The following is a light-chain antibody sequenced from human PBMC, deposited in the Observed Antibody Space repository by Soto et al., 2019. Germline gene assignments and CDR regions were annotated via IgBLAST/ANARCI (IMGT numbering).Light chain of an antibody. V-gene: IGKV1-39*01. J-gene: IGKJ5*01. CDR1: QSISSF. Sequence: DIQMTQSPSSLSASVGDRVSITCRASQSISSFLNWYQQKPGKAPKLLIYTASNLHSGVPSRFSGSESGTDFTRTITSLQPEDFATYYCQQSYSTPITFGQGTRLEIK. CDR3: QQSYSTPIT. CDR2: TAS.